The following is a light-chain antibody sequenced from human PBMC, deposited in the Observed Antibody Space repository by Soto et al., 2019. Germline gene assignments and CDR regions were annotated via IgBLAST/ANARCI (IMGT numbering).Light chain of an antibody. J-gene: IGKJ1*01. CDR3: HQYNQWPLWT. V-gene: IGKV3-15*01. CDR1: QGVRNN. Sequence: EVVMTQSPVTLSVSPGEGATLSCRASQGVRNNLAWYQQRPGQAPRLLIYGASTRAAGIPARFSGSGSETEFTLTIRSLQSEDFAVYYCHQYNQWPLWTFGQGTKVEI. CDR2: GAS.